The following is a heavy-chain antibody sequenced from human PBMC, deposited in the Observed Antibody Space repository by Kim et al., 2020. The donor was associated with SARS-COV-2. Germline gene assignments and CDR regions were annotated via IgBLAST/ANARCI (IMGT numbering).Heavy chain of an antibody. CDR1: GFNFSSYA. CDR2: ISSNGGST. Sequence: GGSLRRSCAASGFNFSSYAMHWVRQAPGKGLEYVSAISSNGGSTYYANSVKGRFTISRDNSKNTLYLQMGSLRAEDMAVYYCARDWGAARTYYYYGMDVWRQGTMVTVSS. J-gene: IGHJ6*02. D-gene: IGHD6-6*01. V-gene: IGHV3-64*01. CDR3: ARDWGAARTYYYYGMDV.